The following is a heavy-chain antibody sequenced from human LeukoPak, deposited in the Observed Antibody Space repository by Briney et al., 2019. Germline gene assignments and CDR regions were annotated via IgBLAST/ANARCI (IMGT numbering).Heavy chain of an antibody. Sequence: PGGSLRLSWAASGFTFSSYEMNWVRQAPGKGLEWVSYISSSGSTIYYADSVKGRFTISRDNAKNSLYLQMNSLRAEDTAVYYCAKDGYSGTYLIHNWFDPWGQGTLVTVSS. D-gene: IGHD1-26*01. CDR2: ISSSGSTI. CDR1: GFTFSSYE. CDR3: AKDGYSGTYLIHNWFDP. J-gene: IGHJ5*02. V-gene: IGHV3-48*03.